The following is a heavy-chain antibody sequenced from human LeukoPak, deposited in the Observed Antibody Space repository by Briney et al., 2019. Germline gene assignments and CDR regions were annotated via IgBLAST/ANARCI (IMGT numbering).Heavy chain of an antibody. CDR2: IYYSGTT. D-gene: IGHD3-22*01. V-gene: IGHV4-31*03. Sequence: SQTLSLTCTVSGGSINSGGYYWTWIRQHTGKGLEWIGYIYYSGTTYNNPSLQSRVTISVDTSKNQFSLKLSSVTAADTAVYYCARGGYDTSGYSVYYFYYWGHGAPVPVSS. J-gene: IGHJ4*03. CDR3: ARGGYDTSGYSVYYFYY. CDR1: GGSINSGGYY.